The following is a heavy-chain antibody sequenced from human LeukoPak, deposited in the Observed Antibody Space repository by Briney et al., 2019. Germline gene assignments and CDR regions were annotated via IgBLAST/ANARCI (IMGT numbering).Heavy chain of an antibody. Sequence: GGSLRLSCAASGFTFSSYSMNWVRQAPGKGLEWVSYISSSSSTIYYADSVKGRFTISRDNAKNSLYLQMNSLRAEDTAVYYCARDKTRPYYYYMDVWGKGTTVTVSS. V-gene: IGHV3-48*01. CDR3: ARDKTRPYYYYMDV. J-gene: IGHJ6*03. CDR1: GFTFSSYS. CDR2: ISSSSSTI.